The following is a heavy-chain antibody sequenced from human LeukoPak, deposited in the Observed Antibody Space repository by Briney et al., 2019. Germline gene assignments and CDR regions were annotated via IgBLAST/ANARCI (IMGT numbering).Heavy chain of an antibody. V-gene: IGHV4-38-2*02. J-gene: IGHJ5*02. D-gene: IGHD3-16*01. CDR3: AREGAVPGIDP. CDR1: GYSITSGFS. CDR2: ISHSGTT. Sequence: PSETLSLTCAVSGYSITSGFSWGWIRPPPGKGLEWIGTISHSGTTDYKSTLKSRLTISMDTSKNLFSLRLTSVTAADTAVYYCAREGAVPGIDPWGQGTLVTVSS.